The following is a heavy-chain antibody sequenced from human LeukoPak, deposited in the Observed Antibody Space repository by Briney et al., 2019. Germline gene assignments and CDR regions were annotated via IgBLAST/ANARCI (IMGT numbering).Heavy chain of an antibody. D-gene: IGHD3-22*01. CDR2: IIPIFGTA. V-gene: IGHV1-69*13. Sequence: SVKVSCKTSGYTFTNYGLSWVRQAPGQGLEWMGGIIPIFGTANYAQKFQGRVTITADESTSTAYMELSSLRSEDTAVYYCARVGYYDSSGYPESPFDYWGQGTLVIVSS. CDR1: GYTFTNYG. CDR3: ARVGYYDSSGYPESPFDY. J-gene: IGHJ4*02.